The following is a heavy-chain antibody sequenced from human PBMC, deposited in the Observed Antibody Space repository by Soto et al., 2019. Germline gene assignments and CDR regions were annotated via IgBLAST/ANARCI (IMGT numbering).Heavy chain of an antibody. CDR2: INPNGGVT. CDR1: GDSFNDYY. D-gene: IGHD5-12*01. CDR3: ARESGGATATLDYYYFYMDV. Sequence: QVQLVQSGAEVRQPGASVTVSCRSSGDSFNDYYIHWVRQAPGQGFEWMGWINPNGGVTKYAQKFQGWVSMTRDTSIRTVYMQLSRLRSDDTAVYYCARESGGATATLDYYYFYMDVWGTGTTVTASS. V-gene: IGHV1-2*04. J-gene: IGHJ6*03.